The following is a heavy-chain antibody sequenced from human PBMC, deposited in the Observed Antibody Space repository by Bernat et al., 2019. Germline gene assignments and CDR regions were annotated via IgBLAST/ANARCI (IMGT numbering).Heavy chain of an antibody. CDR2: IYYSGST. CDR1: GGSISSYY. CDR3: ARVARGWDAFDI. V-gene: IGHV4-59*01. Sequence: QVQLQESGPGLVKPSETLSLTCTVSGGSISSYYWSWIRQPPGKGLEWIGYIYYSGSTNYNPSLKSRVTISVDTSKNQFSLKLSSGTAADTAVYYCARVARGWDAFDIWGQGTMVTVSS. J-gene: IGHJ3*02.